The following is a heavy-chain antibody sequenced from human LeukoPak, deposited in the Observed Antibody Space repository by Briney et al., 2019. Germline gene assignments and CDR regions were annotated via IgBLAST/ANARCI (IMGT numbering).Heavy chain of an antibody. CDR3: ARSRGYSYGNDY. CDR2: IIPILGTA. J-gene: IGHJ4*02. CDR1: GGTFSSYA. Sequence: SVKVSCKASGGTFSSYAISWVRQAPGQGLEWMGGIIPILGTANYAQKFQGRVTITADESTSTAYMELSSLRSEDTAVYYCARSRGYSYGNDYWGQGTLVTVSS. D-gene: IGHD5-18*01. V-gene: IGHV1-69*13.